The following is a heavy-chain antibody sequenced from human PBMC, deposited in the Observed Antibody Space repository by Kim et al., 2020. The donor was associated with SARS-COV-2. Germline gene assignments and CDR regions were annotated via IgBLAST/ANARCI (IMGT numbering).Heavy chain of an antibody. Sequence: ASVKVSCKASGYTFTGYAMNWVRQAPGQGLEWMGGINPNSGAANYAQKFQGRVTMTRDTSISTAYMELSRLRSEDTAVYYCARLLLVVVAVNTQGYWSQG. CDR2: INPNSGAA. CDR3: ARLLLVVVAVNTQGY. CDR1: GYTFTGYA. J-gene: IGHJ4*02. V-gene: IGHV1-2*02. D-gene: IGHD2-15*01.